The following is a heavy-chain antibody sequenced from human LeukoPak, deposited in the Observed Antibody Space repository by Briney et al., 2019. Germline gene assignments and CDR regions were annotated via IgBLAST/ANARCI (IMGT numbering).Heavy chain of an antibody. CDR1: GGSISTYY. CDR3: ARDKAHSYGLYFDP. Sequence: SETLSLTCSVSGGSISTYYWNWIRQTPGKGLEWIGHISYGSTDYNPSLMSRVTISVDTSKNQFSLKLTSVTAAGTAVYYCARDKAHSYGLYFDPWGQGALVTVSS. D-gene: IGHD5-18*01. J-gene: IGHJ5*02. V-gene: IGHV4-59*01. CDR2: ISYGST.